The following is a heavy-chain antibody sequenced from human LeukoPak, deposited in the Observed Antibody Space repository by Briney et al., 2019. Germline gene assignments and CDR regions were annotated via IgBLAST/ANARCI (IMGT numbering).Heavy chain of an antibody. Sequence: GGSLRLSCAASGFTFSSYAMNWVRQAPGQGLEWVSGISGSGGSGGSTYYVDSVRGRFTISRDNSKNTLYLQMNSLRAEDTALYYCAKDFVRYNIQFDYWGQGALVTVSS. CDR2: ISGSGGSGGST. V-gene: IGHV3-23*01. CDR1: GFTFSSYA. CDR3: AKDFVRYNIQFDY. D-gene: IGHD1-1*01. J-gene: IGHJ4*02.